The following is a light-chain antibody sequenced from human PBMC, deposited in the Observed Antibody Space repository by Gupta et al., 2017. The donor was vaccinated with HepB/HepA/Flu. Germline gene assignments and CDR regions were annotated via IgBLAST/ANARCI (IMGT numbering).Light chain of an antibody. Sequence: QSALTQPACVSGSPGQSITISCTGTSSDVGSYDFVSWYQQHPGKAPKLMIYDVSNRPSGVSNRFSGSKSGYTASLTISGLQSEDEADYYCSSYTSTSTVVFGGGTKLTVI. CDR3: SSYTSTSTVV. V-gene: IGLV2-14*01. CDR2: DVS. CDR1: SSDVGSYDF. J-gene: IGLJ2*01.